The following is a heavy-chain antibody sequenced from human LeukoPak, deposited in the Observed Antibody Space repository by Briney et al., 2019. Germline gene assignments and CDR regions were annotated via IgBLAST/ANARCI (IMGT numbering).Heavy chain of an antibody. CDR2: INHSGST. V-gene: IGHV4-34*01. D-gene: IGHD3-22*01. CDR3: ARGTMSYYYDSSGYLDY. CDR1: GGSFSGYY. Sequence: SETLSLTCAVYGGSFSGYYWSWIRQPPGKGLEWIGEINHSGSTNYNPSLKSRVTISVDTSKNQSSLKLSSVTAADTAVYYCARGTMSYYYDSSGYLDYWGQGTLVTVSS. J-gene: IGHJ4*02.